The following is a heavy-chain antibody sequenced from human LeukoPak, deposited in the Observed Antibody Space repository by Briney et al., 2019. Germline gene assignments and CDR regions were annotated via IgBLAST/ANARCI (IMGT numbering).Heavy chain of an antibody. D-gene: IGHD2-2*02. CDR2: IRSKAYGGTT. CDR1: GFTFGDYA. V-gene: IGHV3-49*04. CDR3: TRDPIRSYHYYGMDV. Sequence: PGRSLRLSCTASGFTFGDYAMSWVRQAPGKGLEWVGFIRSKAYGGTTEYAASVKGRFTISRDDSKSIAYLQMNSLKTEDTAVYYCTRDPIRSYHYYGMDVWGKGTTVTVSS. J-gene: IGHJ6*04.